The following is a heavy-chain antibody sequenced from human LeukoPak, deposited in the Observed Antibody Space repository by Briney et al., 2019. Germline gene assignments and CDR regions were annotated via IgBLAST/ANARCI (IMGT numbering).Heavy chain of an antibody. CDR2: ISFDGTNK. J-gene: IGHJ4*02. CDR3: TRASPADY. Sequence: GGPLRLSCTASGFTFVSHGMHWVRQAPGKGLEWVALISFDGTNKYYADSVRGRFTISRDNSKNTLYLQMNSLRAEDTAVYYCTRASPADYWGQGTLVTVSS. CDR1: GFTFVSHG. D-gene: IGHD2-2*01. V-gene: IGHV3-30*03.